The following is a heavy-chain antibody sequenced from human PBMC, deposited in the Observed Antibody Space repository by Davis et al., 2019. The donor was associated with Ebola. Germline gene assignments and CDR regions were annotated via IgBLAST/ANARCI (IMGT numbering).Heavy chain of an antibody. J-gene: IGHJ6*02. CDR3: AGDGGGYRYGYYYYGMDV. CDR2: IYYSGST. V-gene: IGHV4-59*01. CDR1: GGSISSYY. Sequence: MPSETLSLTCTVSGGSISSYYWSWIRQPPGKGLEWIGYIYYSGSTNYNPSLKIRVTISVATSKNQFSLKLSSVTAADTAVYYCAGDGGGYRYGYYYYGMDVWGQGTTVTVSS. D-gene: IGHD5-18*01.